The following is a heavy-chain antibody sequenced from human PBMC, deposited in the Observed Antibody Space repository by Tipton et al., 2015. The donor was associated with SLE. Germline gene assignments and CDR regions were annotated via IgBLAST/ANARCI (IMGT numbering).Heavy chain of an antibody. V-gene: IGHV4-38-2*02. CDR2: IYHSGST. CDR3: ARGRHYYDSSGHNYDY. D-gene: IGHD3-22*01. Sequence: TLSLTCTVSGYSISSGYYWGWIRQPPGKGLEWIGSIYHSGSTNYNPSLKSRVTISVDTSKNQFSLKLSSVTAADTAVYYCARGRHYYDSSGHNYDYWGQGTLVTVSS. CDR1: GYSISSGYY. J-gene: IGHJ4*02.